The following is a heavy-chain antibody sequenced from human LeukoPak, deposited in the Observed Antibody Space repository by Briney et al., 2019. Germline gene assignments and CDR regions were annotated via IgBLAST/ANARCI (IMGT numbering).Heavy chain of an antibody. CDR3: ATYCSGGSCYSFDY. Sequence: TGGSLRLSCAASGFTVSSNYMSWVRQAPVKGLEWVSAISGSGGSTYYADSVKGRFTISRDNSKNTLYLQMNSLRAEDTAVYYCATYCSGGSCYSFDYWGQGTLVTVSS. CDR1: GFTVSSNY. CDR2: ISGSGGST. V-gene: IGHV3-23*01. D-gene: IGHD2-15*01. J-gene: IGHJ4*02.